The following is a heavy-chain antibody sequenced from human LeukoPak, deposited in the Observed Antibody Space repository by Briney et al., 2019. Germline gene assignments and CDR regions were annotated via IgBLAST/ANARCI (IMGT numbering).Heavy chain of an antibody. V-gene: IGHV4-61*02. CDR1: GGSISSGSYY. J-gene: IGHJ3*01. CDR2: TYNSGST. D-gene: IGHD2-15*01. Sequence: SETLSLTCTVSGGSISSGSYYWSWIRQSAGKGLEWIGRTYNSGSTDYNPSLKSRVTISGDTSKNHFSLRLSAVTAADTAVYFCARGGLLFCSGGTCHDTIDVWGQGAMVIVSS. CDR3: ARGGLLFCSGGTCHDTIDV.